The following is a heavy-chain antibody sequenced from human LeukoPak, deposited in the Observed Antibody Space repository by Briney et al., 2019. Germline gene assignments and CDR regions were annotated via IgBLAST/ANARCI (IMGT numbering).Heavy chain of an antibody. CDR3: AECRYCSGGSCYSGVCDY. Sequence: SETLSLTCTVPGGSISSSSYYWGWIRQPPRKWLEWIGSIYYSGSTYYNPSLKSRVTISVDTSKNQFSLKLSSVTAADTAVYYGAECRYCSGGSCYSGVCDYWGQGTLVTVSS. V-gene: IGHV4-39*01. J-gene: IGHJ4*02. D-gene: IGHD2-15*01. CDR1: GGSISSSSYY. CDR2: IYYSGST.